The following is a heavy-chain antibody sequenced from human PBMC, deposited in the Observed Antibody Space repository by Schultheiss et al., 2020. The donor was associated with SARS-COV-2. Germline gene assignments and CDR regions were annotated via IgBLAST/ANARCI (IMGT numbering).Heavy chain of an antibody. CDR1: GFTFSSYA. J-gene: IGHJ4*02. Sequence: GGSLRLSCAASGFTFSSYAMSWVRQAPGKGLEWVSAISGSGGTIYYADSLKGRFTISRDNAKNTLYLQMNSLRAEDTAVYFCATDRVGPTTDFDHWGQGTLVTVSS. D-gene: IGHD1-26*01. V-gene: IGHV3-23*01. CDR3: ATDRVGPTTDFDH. CDR2: ISGSGGTI.